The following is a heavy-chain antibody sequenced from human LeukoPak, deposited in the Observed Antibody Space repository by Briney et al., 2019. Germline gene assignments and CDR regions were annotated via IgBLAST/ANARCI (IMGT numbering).Heavy chain of an antibody. CDR1: GFTFSSYA. Sequence: GRSLRLSCAASGFTFSSYAMHWVRQAPGKGLEWVAVISYDGSNKYYADSVKGRFTISRDNSKNTLYLQMNSLRAEDTAVYYCAKDTQSGRNDAFDIWGQGTMVTVSS. V-gene: IGHV3-30-3*01. D-gene: IGHD1-26*01. J-gene: IGHJ3*02. CDR3: AKDTQSGRNDAFDI. CDR2: ISYDGSNK.